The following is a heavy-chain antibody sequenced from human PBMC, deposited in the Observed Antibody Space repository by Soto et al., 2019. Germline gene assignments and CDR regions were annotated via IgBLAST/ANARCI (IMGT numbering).Heavy chain of an antibody. CDR2: IDPIGDST. J-gene: IGHJ6*02. CDR1: GYTFTSYY. Sequence: QVQLVQSGADVKKPGASVEVSCKASGYTFTSYYIHWVRQAPGQGLEWMGIIDPIGDSTSYAQNFQGRITMTRDTSTSTVYMKLSSLRSEDTAIYFCARPMHRAAAGLYYYYYGMDVWGQGTTVTVSS. D-gene: IGHD6-13*01. V-gene: IGHV1-46*01. CDR3: ARPMHRAAAGLYYYYYGMDV.